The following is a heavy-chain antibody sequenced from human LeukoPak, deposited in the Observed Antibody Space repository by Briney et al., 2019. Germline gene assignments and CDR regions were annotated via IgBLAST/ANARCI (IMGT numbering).Heavy chain of an antibody. CDR2: IRYDVSNK. J-gene: IGHJ4*02. D-gene: IGHD3-22*01. V-gene: IGHV3-30*02. Sequence: GGSLRLSCAASGFTFSSYGMHWVRQAPGKGLEWVAFIRYDVSNKYYADSVKGRFTISRDNSKNTLYLQMNSLRAEDTAVYYCARDYYYDSSGQVGYWGQGTLVTVSS. CDR3: ARDYYYDSSGQVGY. CDR1: GFTFSSYG.